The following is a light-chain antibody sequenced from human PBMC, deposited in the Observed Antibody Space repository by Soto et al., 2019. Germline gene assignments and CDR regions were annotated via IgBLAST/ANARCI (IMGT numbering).Light chain of an antibody. V-gene: IGKV1-27*01. CDR2: AAS. Sequence: DIQMTQSPSSLSASIGDRVTITCRASQDVRRYLAWYQQKPGKVPKLLISAASSLQSGVPSRFSGSGSGTDLTLTISSLQPEDVATYYCQNYNAAPRTFGQGTRVEIK. J-gene: IGKJ1*01. CDR3: QNYNAAPRT. CDR1: QDVRRY.